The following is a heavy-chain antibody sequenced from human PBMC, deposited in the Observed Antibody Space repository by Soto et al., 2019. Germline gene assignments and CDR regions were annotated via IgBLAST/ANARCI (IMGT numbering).Heavy chain of an antibody. CDR1: GYTFTSYA. J-gene: IGHJ4*02. V-gene: IGHV1-3*01. D-gene: IGHD1-26*01. CDR3: ARDDSGFSGSHYIDYFNY. Sequence: GASVKVSCKASGYTFTSYAMHWVRQAPGQRLEWMGWINAGNGNTKYSQKFQGRVTITRDTSASTAYMELSSLTSEDTAVYYCARDDSGFSGSHYIDYFNYSGQGALVTVSS. CDR2: INAGNGNT.